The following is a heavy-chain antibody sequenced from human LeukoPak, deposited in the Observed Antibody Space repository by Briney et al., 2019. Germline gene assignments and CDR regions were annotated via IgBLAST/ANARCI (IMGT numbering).Heavy chain of an antibody. CDR2: IYHSGNT. V-gene: IGHV4-38-2*02. CDR1: SYSISKGYQ. J-gene: IGHJ6*03. D-gene: IGHD5-12*01. Sequence: SETLSLTCSVSSYSISKGYQWGWVRQPSGKGLEWIGSIYHSGNTYYNPSLRSRVTFSVDTSKNQFSLKLSSVTAADTAVYYCARVFLNTGYGYFYYYYMDVWGKGTTVTVSS. CDR3: ARVFLNTGYGYFYYYYMDV.